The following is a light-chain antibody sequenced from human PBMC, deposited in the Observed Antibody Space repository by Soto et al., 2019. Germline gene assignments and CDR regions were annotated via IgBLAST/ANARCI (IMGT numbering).Light chain of an antibody. J-gene: IGLJ2*01. Sequence: QSVLTQPSSASGTPGQRVTISCSGSSSNIGSNYVYWYQQLPGTAPQLLIYRDSQRPSGVPDRFSGSKSGASASLAISGLRSDDEADYYCAAWDDSLSGRVFGGGTQLTVL. CDR1: SSNIGSNY. CDR3: AAWDDSLSGRV. CDR2: RDS. V-gene: IGLV1-47*01.